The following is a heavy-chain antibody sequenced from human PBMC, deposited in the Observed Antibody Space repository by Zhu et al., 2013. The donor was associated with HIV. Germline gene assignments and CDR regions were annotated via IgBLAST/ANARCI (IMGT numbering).Heavy chain of an antibody. V-gene: IGHV1-69*01. Sequence: QVQLVQSGAEVQKPGSSVKVSCKTSGSTFSSSAISWVRQAPGQGLEWMGGIIPMFGTANYAQKFQGRVTITADESTSTAYMQLSSLRSEDTAVYYCARDHNSGYYSYFDYWGQGTLVTVSS. CDR3: ARDHNSGYYSYFDY. CDR2: IIPMFGTA. CDR1: GSTFSSSA. D-gene: IGHD3-22*01. J-gene: IGHJ4*02.